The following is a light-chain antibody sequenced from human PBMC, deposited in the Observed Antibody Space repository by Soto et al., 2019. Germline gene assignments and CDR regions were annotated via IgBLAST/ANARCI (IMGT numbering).Light chain of an antibody. Sequence: QSVLTQPPSVSGSPGQSVTISCTGTSSDVGSYNRVSWYQQPPGTAPKLMIYEVSNRPSGVPDRFSGSQSGNTASLTISGLQAEYEADNYCSTNNSICLYVFGPGTKDTV. CDR2: EVS. CDR3: STNNSICLYV. J-gene: IGLJ1*01. V-gene: IGLV2-18*02. CDR1: SSDVGSYNR.